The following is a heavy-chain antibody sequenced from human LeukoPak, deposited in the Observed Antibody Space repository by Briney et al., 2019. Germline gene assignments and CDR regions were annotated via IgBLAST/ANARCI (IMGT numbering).Heavy chain of an antibody. CDR2: IYYGGSP. Sequence: SETQSLTCNVSGGSISTTTNSWGWAWIRQRPTKGLEWIGSIYYGGSPYYTSSLKSRVTISVDTSTNQFSLKLASLTAADTAVYYCARRPIVGSTGFYFDPWGPGTLVTVSS. CDR3: ARRPIVGSTGFYFDP. J-gene: IGHJ5*02. V-gene: IGHV4-39*01. CDR1: GGSISTTTNS. D-gene: IGHD1-26*01.